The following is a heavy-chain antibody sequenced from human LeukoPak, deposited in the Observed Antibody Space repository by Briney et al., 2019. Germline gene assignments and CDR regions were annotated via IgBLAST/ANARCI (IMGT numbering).Heavy chain of an antibody. V-gene: IGHV3-23*01. CDR3: ARLRMYYYDSSGFDY. Sequence: GGSLRLSCAASGFTFSSYAMTWVRQAPGEGLEWVSAISGSGGSIYYADSVKGRFTISRDNSKNTLYLQMNSLRAEDTAVYYCARLRMYYYDSSGFDYWGQGTLVTVSS. J-gene: IGHJ4*02. CDR1: GFTFSSYA. CDR2: ISGSGGSI. D-gene: IGHD3-22*01.